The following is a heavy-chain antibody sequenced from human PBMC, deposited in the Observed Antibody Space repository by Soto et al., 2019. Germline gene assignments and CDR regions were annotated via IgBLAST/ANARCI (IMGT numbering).Heavy chain of an antibody. CDR2: ISSSGGTT. D-gene: IGHD4-17*01. CDR1: GFIFSTYA. CDR3: AHPRGYGVLDAVDI. Sequence: GGSLRLSCAASGFIFSTYAMNWVRQAPGEGLEWVSAISSSGGTTFCAESVRGRFTISRDNSVNTLYLQMSSLRTEDTAVYYCAHPRGYGVLDAVDIWGPGIMVSVS. J-gene: IGHJ3*02. V-gene: IGHV3-23*01.